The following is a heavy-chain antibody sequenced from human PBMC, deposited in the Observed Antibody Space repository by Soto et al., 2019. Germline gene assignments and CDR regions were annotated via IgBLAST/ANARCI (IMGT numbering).Heavy chain of an antibody. V-gene: IGHV4-39*07. CDR3: ARDYYGSGSPPLGY. CDR1: GGSISSSSYY. D-gene: IGHD3-10*01. J-gene: IGHJ4*02. CDR2: IYYSGST. Sequence: PSETLSLTCTVSGGSISSSSYYWGWIRQPPGKGLEWIGSIYYSGSTNYNPSLKSRVTISVDTSKNQFSLKLSSVTAADTAVYYCARDYYGSGSPPLGYWGQGTLVTVSS.